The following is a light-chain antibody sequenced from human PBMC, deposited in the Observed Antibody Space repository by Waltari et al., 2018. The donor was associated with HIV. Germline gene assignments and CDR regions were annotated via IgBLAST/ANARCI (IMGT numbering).Light chain of an antibody. V-gene: IGLV1-40*01. CDR1: SSNIGAGYD. J-gene: IGLJ2*01. CDR3: QSFDSSLTTSGVI. CDR2: ANI. Sequence: QSVLTQPPSVSGAPGQRVTISCTGSSSNIGAGYDVHWYQPLPGTAPNLLIYANINRPSGVPDRFAGSKSGSSASLAITGLQAEDEAHYYCQSFDSSLTTSGVIFGGGTKLTVL.